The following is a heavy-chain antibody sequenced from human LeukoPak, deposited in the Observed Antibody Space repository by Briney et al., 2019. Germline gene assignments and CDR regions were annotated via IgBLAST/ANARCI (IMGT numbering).Heavy chain of an antibody. D-gene: IGHD4-17*01. CDR1: GYTFTSYA. CDR2: INAGNGNT. J-gene: IGHJ3*02. V-gene: IGHV1-3*01. Sequence: ASVTVSCQASGYTFTSYAMHWVRQAPGQRLEWMGWINAGNGNTKYSQKFQGRVTITRDTSASTAYMELSSLRSEDTAVYYCARSGTVTNAFDIWGQGTMVTVSS. CDR3: ARSGTVTNAFDI.